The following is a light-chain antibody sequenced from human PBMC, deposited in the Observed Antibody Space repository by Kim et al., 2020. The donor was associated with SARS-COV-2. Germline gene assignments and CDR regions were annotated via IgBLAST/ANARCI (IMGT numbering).Light chain of an antibody. CDR2: GKN. Sequence: ALGQTGRITCQGNSRRSYYASLYQQKPGQAPVLVIYGKNNRPSGIPDRFSGSSSGNTASLTITGAQAEDEADYYCNSRDSSGNHLVFGGGTQLTVL. CDR1: SRRSYY. V-gene: IGLV3-19*01. J-gene: IGLJ3*02. CDR3: NSRDSSGNHLV.